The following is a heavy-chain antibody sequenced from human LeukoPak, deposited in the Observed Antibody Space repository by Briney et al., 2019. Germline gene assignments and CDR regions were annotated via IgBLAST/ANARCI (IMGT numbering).Heavy chain of an antibody. Sequence: GGSLRLPCAASGFTFSSYAMHWVRQAPGKGLEWVAVISYDGSNKYYADSVKGRFTISRDNSKNTLYLQMNSLRAEDTAVYYCARTQYYDFSLGYWGQGTLVTVSS. V-gene: IGHV3-30-3*01. CDR3: ARTQYYDFSLGY. J-gene: IGHJ4*02. CDR1: GFTFSSYA. D-gene: IGHD3-3*01. CDR2: ISYDGSNK.